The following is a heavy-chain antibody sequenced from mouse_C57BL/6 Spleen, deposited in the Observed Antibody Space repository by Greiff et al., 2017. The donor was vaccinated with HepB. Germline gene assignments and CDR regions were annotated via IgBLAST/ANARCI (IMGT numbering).Heavy chain of an antibody. V-gene: IGHV5-17*01. CDR1: GFTFSDYG. D-gene: IGHD2-4*01. CDR3: ARDDYDVRYAMDY. J-gene: IGHJ4*01. Sequence: DVMLVESGGGLVKPGGSLKLSCAASGFTFSDYGMHWVRQAPEKGLEWVAYISSGSSTIYYADTVKGRFTISRDNAKNTLFLQMTSLRSEDTAMYYCARDDYDVRYAMDYWGQGTSVTVSS. CDR2: ISSGSSTI.